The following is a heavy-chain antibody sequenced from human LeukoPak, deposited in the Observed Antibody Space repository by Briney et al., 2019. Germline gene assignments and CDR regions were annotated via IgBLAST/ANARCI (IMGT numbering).Heavy chain of an antibody. CDR3: ARDVGGKVDY. V-gene: IGHV4-30-2*01. J-gene: IGHJ4*02. Sequence: SETLSLTCTVSGGSISSGGYYWSWIRQPPGKGLEWIGYIYHSGSTYYNPSLKSRVTISVDRSKNQFSLKLSSVTAADTAVYYCARDVGGKVDYWGQGTLVTVSS. D-gene: IGHD3-16*01. CDR1: GGSISSGGYY. CDR2: IYHSGST.